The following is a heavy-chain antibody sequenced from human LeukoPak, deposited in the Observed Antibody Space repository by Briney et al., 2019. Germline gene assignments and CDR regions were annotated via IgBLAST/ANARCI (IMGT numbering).Heavy chain of an antibody. Sequence: GASVKVSCKASGYTFTGYYIHWVRQAPGQGLEWMGWINPNSGGTNYAQKLQGRVTMTTDTSTSTAYMELRSLRSDDTAVYYCAFSRYYLQGSYYYMDVWGKGTTVTVSS. CDR3: AFSRYYLQGSYYYMDV. V-gene: IGHV1-2*02. CDR1: GYTFTGYY. J-gene: IGHJ6*03. D-gene: IGHD2/OR15-2a*01. CDR2: INPNSGGT.